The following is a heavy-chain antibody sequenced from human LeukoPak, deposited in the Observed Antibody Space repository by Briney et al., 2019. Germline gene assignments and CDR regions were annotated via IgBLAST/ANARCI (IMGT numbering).Heavy chain of an antibody. CDR2: IIHIFGTA. Sequence: SVKVSCKASGGTFSSYAISWVRLAPGQGLEWMGGIIHIFGTANYAQKFQGRVTITADESTSTAYMELSSLRSEDTAVYYCAREGYCSGGSCYPQGAFDIWGQGTMVTVSS. J-gene: IGHJ3*02. D-gene: IGHD2-15*01. CDR1: GGTFSSYA. CDR3: AREGYCSGGSCYPQGAFDI. V-gene: IGHV1-69*01.